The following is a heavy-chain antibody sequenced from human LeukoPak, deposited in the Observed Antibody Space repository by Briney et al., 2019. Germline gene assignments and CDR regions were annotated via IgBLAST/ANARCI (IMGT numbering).Heavy chain of an antibody. CDR3: ARTYHGYGMDV. D-gene: IGHD2-2*01. V-gene: IGHV3-74*01. Sequence: GGSLRLSCAASGFTFSNYWMHWVRQAPGKGLVWVSLINSDGSSTNYADSVQGRFTISRDNTKKTLYLQMNSLRGEDTAVYYCARTYHGYGMDVWGQGTTVTVSS. CDR1: GFTFSNYW. CDR2: INSDGSST. J-gene: IGHJ6*02.